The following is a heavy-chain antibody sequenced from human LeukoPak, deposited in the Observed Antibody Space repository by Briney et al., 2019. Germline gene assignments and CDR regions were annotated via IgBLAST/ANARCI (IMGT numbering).Heavy chain of an antibody. J-gene: IGHJ4*02. V-gene: IGHV3-20*04. CDR3: ARDLGYSYGYGEFDY. CDR2: INWNGGST. D-gene: IGHD5-18*01. Sequence: PGGSLRLSCAASGFTFDDYGMSWVRQAPGKGLEWVSGINWNGGSTGYADSVKGRFTISRDNAKNSLYLQMNSLRAEDTALYYCARDLGYSYGYGEFDYWGQGTLVTVSS. CDR1: GFTFDDYG.